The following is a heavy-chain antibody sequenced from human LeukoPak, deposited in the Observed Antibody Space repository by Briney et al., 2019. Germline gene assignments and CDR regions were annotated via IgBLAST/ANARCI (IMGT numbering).Heavy chain of an antibody. CDR3: ARASGYGDYLGAFDI. J-gene: IGHJ3*02. CDR2: IYYSGST. V-gene: IGHV4-59*01. Sequence: PSETLSLTCAVYGGSFSGYYWSWIRQPPGKGLEWIGYIYYSGSTNYNPSLKSRVTISVDTSKNQFSLKLSSVTAADTAVYYCARASGYGDYLGAFDIWGQGTMVTVSS. D-gene: IGHD4-17*01. CDR1: GGSFSGYY.